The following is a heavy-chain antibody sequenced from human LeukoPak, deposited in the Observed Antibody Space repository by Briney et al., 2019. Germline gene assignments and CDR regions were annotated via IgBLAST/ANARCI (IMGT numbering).Heavy chain of an antibody. Sequence: ASVKVSCKASGYTFTSYYIHWVRQAPGLGLEWVGIINPSGGSPTYAQQFQGRVTMTRDTSTSTVYMELNSLRSEDTAVYYCARGLGSGSYYGSWGQGTLVTVSS. J-gene: IGHJ5*02. CDR1: GYTFTSYY. CDR2: INPSGGSP. CDR3: ARGLGSGSYYGS. D-gene: IGHD3-10*01. V-gene: IGHV1-46*01.